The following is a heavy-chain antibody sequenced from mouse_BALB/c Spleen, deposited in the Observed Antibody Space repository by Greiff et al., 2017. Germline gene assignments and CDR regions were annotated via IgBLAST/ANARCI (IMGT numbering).Heavy chain of an antibody. V-gene: IGHV5-12-2*01. CDR3: ARLDGYYWFAY. CDR2: ISNGGGST. Sequence: EEQLVESGGGLVQPGGSLKLSCAASGFTFSSYTMSWVRQTPEKRLEWVAYISNGGGSTYYPDTVKGRFTISRDNAKNTLYLQMSSLKSEDTAMYYCARLDGYYWFAYWGQGTLVTVSA. J-gene: IGHJ3*01. CDR1: GFTFSSYT. D-gene: IGHD2-3*01.